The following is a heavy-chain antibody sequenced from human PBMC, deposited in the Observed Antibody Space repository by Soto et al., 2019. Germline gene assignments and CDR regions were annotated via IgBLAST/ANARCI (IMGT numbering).Heavy chain of an antibody. CDR3: AKSGGEYCSGGSCLPHAFDI. CDR2: ISYDGSNK. CDR1: GFTFSSYG. J-gene: IGHJ3*02. Sequence: GGSLRLSCAASGFTFSSYGMHWFRQAPGKGLEWVAVISYDGSNKYYADSVKGRFTISRDNSKNTLYLQMNSLRAEDTAVYYCAKSGGEYCSGGSCLPHAFDIWGQGTMVTVSS. D-gene: IGHD2-15*01. V-gene: IGHV3-30*18.